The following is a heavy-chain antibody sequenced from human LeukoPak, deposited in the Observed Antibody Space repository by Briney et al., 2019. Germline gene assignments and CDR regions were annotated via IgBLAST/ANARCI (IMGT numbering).Heavy chain of an antibody. Sequence: FQGRVTITRNTSISTAYMELSSLRSEDTAVYYCARDYYSSSFEFDYWGQGTLVTVSS. J-gene: IGHJ4*02. D-gene: IGHD6-6*01. CDR3: ARDYYSSSFEFDY. V-gene: IGHV1-8*03.